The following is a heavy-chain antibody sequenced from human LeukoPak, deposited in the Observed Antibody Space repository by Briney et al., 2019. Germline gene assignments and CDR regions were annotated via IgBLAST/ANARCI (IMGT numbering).Heavy chain of an antibody. D-gene: IGHD3-3*01. V-gene: IGHV4-34*01. CDR2: INHSGST. J-gene: IGHJ4*02. Sequence: SETLSLTCAVYGGSFSGYYWSWIRQPPGKGLEWIGEINHSGSTNYNPSLKSRVTISVDTSKNQFSLKLSSVTAADTAVYYCASPTIFGVVTAPFDYWGQGTLVTVSS. CDR1: GGSFSGYY. CDR3: ASPTIFGVVTAPFDY.